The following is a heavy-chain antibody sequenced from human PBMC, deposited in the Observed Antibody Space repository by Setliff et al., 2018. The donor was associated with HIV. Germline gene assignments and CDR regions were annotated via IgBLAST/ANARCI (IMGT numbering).Heavy chain of an antibody. V-gene: IGHV1-3*01. Sequence: ASVKVSCKASGYTFTSYAIHWVRQAPGQRLEWMGWINAGNGNTKYSQKFQGRVTITRDTSASTAYMELSSLRSEDTAVYYCARGQASNDYGVSFWGQGTMVTVSS. CDR2: INAGNGNT. CDR1: GYTFTSYA. CDR3: ARGQASNDYGVSF. D-gene: IGHD4-17*01. J-gene: IGHJ3*01.